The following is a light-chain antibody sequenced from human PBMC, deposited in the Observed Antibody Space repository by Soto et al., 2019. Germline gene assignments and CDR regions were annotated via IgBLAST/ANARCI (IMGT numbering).Light chain of an antibody. CDR1: SSNIDYNY. J-gene: IGLJ3*02. CDR2: DNN. Sequence: QSVLTQPPSVSAAPGQKVTISCSGSSSNIDYNYVSWYQQLPGTAPKLLIYDNNKRPSGIPDRFSGSKSGTSATLGITGLQTGDEADYYCGTWDSSLSAWVFGGGTKLTVL. CDR3: GTWDSSLSAWV. V-gene: IGLV1-51*01.